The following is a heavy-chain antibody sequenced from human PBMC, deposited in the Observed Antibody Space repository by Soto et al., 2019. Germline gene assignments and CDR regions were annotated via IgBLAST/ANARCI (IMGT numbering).Heavy chain of an antibody. Sequence: LGESLKISCKGSGYSFTSYWISWVRQTPGKGLEWMGRIDPSDSYTNYSPSFQGHVTISADKSISTAYLQWSSLKASDTAMYYCASGAAAAAGCFDYWGQGTLVTVSS. V-gene: IGHV5-10-1*01. J-gene: IGHJ4*02. CDR2: IDPSDSYT. D-gene: IGHD2-2*01. CDR3: ASGAAAAAGCFDY. CDR1: GYSFTSYW.